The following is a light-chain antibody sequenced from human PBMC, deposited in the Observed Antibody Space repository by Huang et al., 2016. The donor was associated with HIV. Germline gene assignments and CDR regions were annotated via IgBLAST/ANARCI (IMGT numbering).Light chain of an antibody. CDR2: LGS. CDR1: QSLLNSNGYNY. J-gene: IGKJ1*01. Sequence: IVMTQSPLSLSVTPGEPASISCRSSQSLLNSNGYNYLDWYFQKPGQSPQLLIYLGSNRASGVPDRFSGSGAGTDFTLKISRVEAEDVGVYYCMHAIESPRTCGQGTKVEIK. V-gene: IGKV2-28*01. CDR3: MHAIESPRT.